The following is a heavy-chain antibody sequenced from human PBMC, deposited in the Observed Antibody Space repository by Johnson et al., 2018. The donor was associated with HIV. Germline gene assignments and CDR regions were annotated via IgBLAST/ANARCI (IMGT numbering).Heavy chain of an antibody. CDR2: ISSNGGST. J-gene: IGHJ3*02. Sequence: VQLVESGGGLVQPGGSLRLSCAASGFIFSSYAMHWVRQAPGKGLQYVSAISSNGGSTYYANSVKGRFTISRDNSRNTLYLQMGRLRVEDMAVYYCARDVASVYGSGDHAVDIWGQGTMVTVSS. CDR3: ARDVASVYGSGDHAVDI. CDR1: GFIFSSYA. V-gene: IGHV3-64*01. D-gene: IGHD3-10*01.